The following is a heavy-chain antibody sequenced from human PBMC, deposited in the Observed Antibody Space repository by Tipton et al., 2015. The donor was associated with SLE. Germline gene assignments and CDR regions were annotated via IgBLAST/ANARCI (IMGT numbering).Heavy chain of an antibody. J-gene: IGHJ6*02. CDR1: GYTFSSYS. Sequence: PLRLSCAASGYTFSSYSMNWVRQAPGKGLEWVSSISSSSSYIYYADSVKGRFTISRDNAKNSLYLQMNSLRAEDTAVYYCARDLGELSLYYYYGMDVWGQGTTVTVSS. V-gene: IGHV3-21*03. CDR2: ISSSSSYI. CDR3: ARDLGELSLYYYYGMDV. D-gene: IGHD3-16*02.